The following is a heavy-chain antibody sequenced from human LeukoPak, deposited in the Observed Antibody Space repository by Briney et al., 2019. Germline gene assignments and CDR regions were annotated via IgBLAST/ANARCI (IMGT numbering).Heavy chain of an antibody. D-gene: IGHD1-26*01. J-gene: IGHJ4*02. CDR1: GGSISSSPHY. CDR2: IYYSGSS. CDR3: XXXXXXXASYRFDY. Sequence: SETLSLTCTVSGGSISSSPHYWGWIRQPPGKGLEWIGSIYYSGSSYYIPSLKSRVIVSVDTSKNQFSLRLSSLTVADTAVYYXXXXXXXXASYRFDYWGQGALVTVSX. V-gene: IGHV4-39*01.